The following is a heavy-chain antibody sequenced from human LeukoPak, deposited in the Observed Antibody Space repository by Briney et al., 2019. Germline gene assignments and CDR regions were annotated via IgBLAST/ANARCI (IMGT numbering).Heavy chain of an antibody. J-gene: IGHJ4*02. CDR2: IYWDEDK. CDR3: ARSPYYDVLTGSRGSFDY. CDR1: GFSFSTRGGG. V-gene: IGHV2-5*02. Sequence: SGPTLVNPPQTLTLTCTFSGFSFSTRGGGVGWIRQPPGKALEWLSVIYWDEDKRYRPSLKSRLTITKDTSKNQVVLTLTNMDPLDTATYYCARSPYYDVLTGSRGSFDYWGRGILVTVSS. D-gene: IGHD3-9*01.